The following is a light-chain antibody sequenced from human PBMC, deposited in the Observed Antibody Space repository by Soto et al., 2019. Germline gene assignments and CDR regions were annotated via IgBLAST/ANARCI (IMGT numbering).Light chain of an antibody. Sequence: DIQMTQSPSSLSASVGDGVTITCRASQSISSYLNWYQQKPGKAPKLLIYAASSLQSGVPSRFSGSGSGTEFTLTISSLQPDDFATYYCLQLYNFSWTFGQGTKVDIK. V-gene: IGKV1-39*01. CDR3: LQLYNFSWT. J-gene: IGKJ1*01. CDR2: AAS. CDR1: QSISSY.